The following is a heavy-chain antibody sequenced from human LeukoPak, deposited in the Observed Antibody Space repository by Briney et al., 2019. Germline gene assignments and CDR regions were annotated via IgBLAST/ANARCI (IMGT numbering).Heavy chain of an antibody. V-gene: IGHV3-48*02. D-gene: IGHD3-10*01. Sequence: QPGGSLRLSCAASGFTFSSYILNWVRQAPGKGLEWVSSISSGTNTIYYADSVKGRFTISRDNAKNSLYLQMNSLRDEDTAVYYCARKGGSGNLVDYWGQGTPVTVSS. CDR3: ARKGGSGNLVDY. J-gene: IGHJ4*02. CDR1: GFTFSSYI. CDR2: ISSGTNTI.